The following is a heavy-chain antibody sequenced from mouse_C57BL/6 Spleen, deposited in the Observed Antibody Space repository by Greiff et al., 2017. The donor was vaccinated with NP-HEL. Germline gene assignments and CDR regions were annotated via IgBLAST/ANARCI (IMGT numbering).Heavy chain of an antibody. CDR1: GFNIKDDY. Sequence: EVQLQQSGAELVRPGASVKLSCTASGFNIKDDYMHWVKQRPEQGLEWIGWIDPENGDTEYASKFQGKATITADTSSNTAYLQLSSLTSEDTAVYYCTSYGNYGVDYYAMDYWGQGTSVTVSS. J-gene: IGHJ4*01. D-gene: IGHD2-10*02. CDR3: TSYGNYGVDYYAMDY. V-gene: IGHV14-4*01. CDR2: IDPENGDT.